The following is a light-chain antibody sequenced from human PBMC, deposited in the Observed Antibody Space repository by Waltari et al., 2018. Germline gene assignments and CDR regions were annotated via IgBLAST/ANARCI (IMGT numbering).Light chain of an antibody. Sequence: VIWMTQAPSLLSASTGDRVTISCRMSPSISSYLAWYQQKPGKAPELLIYAASTLQSGVPSRFSGSGSGTDFTLTISCLQSEDFATYYCQQYYSFPFTFGPGTKVDIK. CDR3: QQYYSFPFT. CDR2: AAS. V-gene: IGKV1D-8*01. J-gene: IGKJ3*01. CDR1: PSISSY.